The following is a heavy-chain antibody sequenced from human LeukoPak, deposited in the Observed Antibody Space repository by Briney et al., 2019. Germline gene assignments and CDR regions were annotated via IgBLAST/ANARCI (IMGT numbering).Heavy chain of an antibody. J-gene: IGHJ4*02. Sequence: SETLSLTCTVSGGSISSGGYYWRWIRQHPGKGLEWIGYIYYSGSTYYNPSLKSRVTISVDTSKSQFSLKLSSVTAADTAVYYCARVRRITMIVVDSIDYWGQGTLVTVSS. CDR2: IYYSGST. CDR1: GGSISSGGYY. D-gene: IGHD3-22*01. CDR3: ARVRRITMIVVDSIDY. V-gene: IGHV4-31*03.